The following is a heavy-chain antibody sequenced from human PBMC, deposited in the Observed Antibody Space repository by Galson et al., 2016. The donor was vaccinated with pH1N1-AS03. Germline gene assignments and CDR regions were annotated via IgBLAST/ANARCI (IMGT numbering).Heavy chain of an antibody. Sequence: PALVKPTQTLTLTCTLSGFSHSASGVAVAWIRQPPGKALEWHALIYWDDDKRYSPSLRDKLTITKDSSTNQVVLTMTNMDPVDTATYYCAHRHGGNSHYFGYWGPGTLVTVSS. CDR3: AHRHGGNSHYFGY. V-gene: IGHV2-5*02. D-gene: IGHD4-23*01. CDR2: IYWDDDK. J-gene: IGHJ4*02. CDR1: GFSHSASGVA.